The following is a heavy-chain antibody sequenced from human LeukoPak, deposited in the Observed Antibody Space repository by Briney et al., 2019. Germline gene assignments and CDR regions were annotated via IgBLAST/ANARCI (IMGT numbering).Heavy chain of an antibody. V-gene: IGHV3-9*03. CDR1: GFTFDDYA. J-gene: IGHJ4*02. CDR3: AKGQTNMITFGGVIGPFDY. Sequence: GGSLRPSCAASGFTFDDYAMHWVRQAPGKGLEWVSGISWNSGSIGYADSVKGRFTISRDNAKNSLYLQMNSLRAEDMALYHCAKGQTNMITFGGVIGPFDYWGQGTLVTVSS. D-gene: IGHD3-16*02. CDR2: ISWNSGSI.